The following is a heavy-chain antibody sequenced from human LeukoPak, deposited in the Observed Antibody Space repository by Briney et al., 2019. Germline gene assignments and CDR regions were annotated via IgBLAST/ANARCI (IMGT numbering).Heavy chain of an antibody. CDR1: GFTVSSNY. CDR3: AKVRMITMIAYDAFDI. Sequence: PGGSLRLSCAASGFTVSSNYMSWVRQAPGKGLEWVSAISGSGGSTYYADSVKGRFTISRDNSKNTLYLQMNSLRAEDTAVYYCAKVRMITMIAYDAFDIWGQGTMVTVSS. V-gene: IGHV3-23*01. D-gene: IGHD3-22*01. J-gene: IGHJ3*02. CDR2: ISGSGGST.